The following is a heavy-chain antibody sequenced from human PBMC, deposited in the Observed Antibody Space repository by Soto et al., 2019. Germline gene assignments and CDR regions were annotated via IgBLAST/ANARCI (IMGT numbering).Heavy chain of an antibody. Sequence: SVKVSCKASGGTFSSYAISWVRQAPGQGLEWMGGDIPIFGTANYAQKFQGRVTITADKSTSTAYMELSSLRSEDTAVYYCASGVVVTTIPPYLDYHRQGRLLTVSS. D-gene: IGHD2-2*02. J-gene: IGHJ4*02. CDR1: GGTFSSYA. CDR2: DIPIFGTA. CDR3: ASGVVVTTIPPYLDY. V-gene: IGHV1-69*06.